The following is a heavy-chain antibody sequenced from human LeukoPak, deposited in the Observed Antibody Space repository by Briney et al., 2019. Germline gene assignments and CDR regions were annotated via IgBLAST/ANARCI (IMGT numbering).Heavy chain of an antibody. V-gene: IGHV1-2*02. CDR3: ARGLRSAAST. Sequence: ASVNLSCTASGYTFTVYYMRRVRQAPGQGLEWMGWINPNCGGTKYAPKFQDRVTMTRDTSISTAYMELSRLTSDDTAVYYCARGLRSAASTWGQGTQVTVSS. D-gene: IGHD6-13*01. CDR1: GYTFTVYY. J-gene: IGHJ5*02. CDR2: INPNCGGT.